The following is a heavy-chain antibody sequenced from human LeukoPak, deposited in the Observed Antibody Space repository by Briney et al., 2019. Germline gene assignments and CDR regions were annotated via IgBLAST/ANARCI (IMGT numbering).Heavy chain of an antibody. CDR3: ARDRRGRVMVRGVIS. V-gene: IGHV1-69*13. J-gene: IGHJ4*02. CDR2: IIPIFGTA. Sequence: EASVKVSCKASGGTFSSYAISWVRQAPGQGLEWMGGIIPIFGTANYAQKFQGRVTITADESTSTAYMELSSLRSEDTAVYYCARDRRGRVMVRGVISWGQGTLVTVSS. D-gene: IGHD3-10*01. CDR1: GGTFSSYA.